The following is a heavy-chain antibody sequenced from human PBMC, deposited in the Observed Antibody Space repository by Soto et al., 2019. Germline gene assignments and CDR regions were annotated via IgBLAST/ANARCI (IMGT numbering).Heavy chain of an antibody. Sequence: EVQLVESGGGLVQPGGSLRLTCAASGFPFSIYSMNWVRQAPGKGLEWSSYITSDTNTIKYADSVKGRFTISRDNAKNLVYLQMNSLGDEYTAVYFCARSVEGHFDYWGQGTVVTVSS. V-gene: IGHV3-48*02. CDR2: ITSDTNTI. CDR3: ARSVEGHFDY. D-gene: IGHD6-19*01. J-gene: IGHJ4*02. CDR1: GFPFSIYS.